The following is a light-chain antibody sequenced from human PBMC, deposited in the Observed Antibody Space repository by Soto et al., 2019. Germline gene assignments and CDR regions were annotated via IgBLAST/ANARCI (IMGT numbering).Light chain of an antibody. CDR1: QSISSW. Sequence: DIQMTQSPSTLSASVGDRVTITCRASQSISSWLAWYQQKPGKAPKLLIYKASSLESGVPSRFSGSGSGTDFTLTISSLQPDDFATYYCQQYNTFWTFGPGTKVAIK. CDR2: KAS. CDR3: QQYNTFWT. J-gene: IGKJ1*01. V-gene: IGKV1-5*03.